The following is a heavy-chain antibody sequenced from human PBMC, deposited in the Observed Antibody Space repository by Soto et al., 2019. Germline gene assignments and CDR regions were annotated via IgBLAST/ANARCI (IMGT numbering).Heavy chain of an antibody. J-gene: IGHJ3*02. CDR2: ISYTGTT. Sequence: PSETLSLTCAVSGGSVSSGSHYWSWIRQPPGRGLEWIAYISYTGTTDYNPSLKSRVTISIDMSKNQVSLRLGSVTAADTAVYYCVRDRSDDLNSLDAFEIWGQGTMVPVSS. V-gene: IGHV4-61*01. D-gene: IGHD1-1*01. CDR1: GGSVSSGSHY. CDR3: VRDRSDDLNSLDAFEI.